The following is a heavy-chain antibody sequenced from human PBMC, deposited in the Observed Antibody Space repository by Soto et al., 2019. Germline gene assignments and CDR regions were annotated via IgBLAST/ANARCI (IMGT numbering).Heavy chain of an antibody. CDR1: GFTFSSYA. J-gene: IGHJ4*02. Sequence: PGGSLRLSCAASGFTFSSYAMSWVRQAPGKGLEWVSAISGSGSTTYYADSVKGRFTISRDNAKNSLYLQMNSLRAEDTAVYYCASTLSRNYDFWSGPKSFDYWGQGTLVTVSS. CDR3: ASTLSRNYDFWSGPKSFDY. D-gene: IGHD3-3*01. V-gene: IGHV3-23*01. CDR2: ISGSGSTT.